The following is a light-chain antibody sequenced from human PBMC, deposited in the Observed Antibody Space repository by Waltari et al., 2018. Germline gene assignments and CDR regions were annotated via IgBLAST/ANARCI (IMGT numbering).Light chain of an antibody. CDR1: QNINSF. V-gene: IGKV1-39*01. J-gene: IGKJ4*01. CDR2: GAS. CDR3: LQSSRTPLT. Sequence: DIQMTQSPSSLSASVGDRDTITCRASQNINSFLNWYQQKPGRAPNRLIYGASSLQSGVPSRFSGTGSGTDFTLTISSLQPEEFATYYCLQSSRTPLTFGGGTKVEIK.